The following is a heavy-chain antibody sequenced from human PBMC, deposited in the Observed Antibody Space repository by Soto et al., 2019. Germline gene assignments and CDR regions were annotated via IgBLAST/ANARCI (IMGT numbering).Heavy chain of an antibody. V-gene: IGHV4-31*03. CDR3: ARDNFVLNVNNWFDP. D-gene: IGHD1-1*01. CDR2: IYYSGST. J-gene: IGHJ5*02. Sequence: PSETLSLTCTVSGGSISSGGYYWSWIRQHPGKGLEWIGYIYYSGSTYYNPSLKSRVTISVDTSKNQFSLKLSSVTAADTAVYYCARDNFVLNVNNWFDPWGQGTLVTVSS. CDR1: GGSISSGGYY.